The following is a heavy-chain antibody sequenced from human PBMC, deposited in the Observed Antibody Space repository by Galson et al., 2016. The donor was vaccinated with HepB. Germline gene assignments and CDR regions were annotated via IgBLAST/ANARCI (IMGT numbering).Heavy chain of an antibody. CDR1: GFTFRNYG. CDR2: ISHDGSLK. J-gene: IGHJ5*02. Sequence: SLRLSCAASGFTFRNYGMHWVRQAPGQGLEWVATISHDGSLKFYADSVKGRITISRDNSKNTLYLQMNRLRPEDTAIYSWAKAIAAARTIWFDPWGQGVQVTVSS. D-gene: IGHD6-13*01. V-gene: IGHV3-30*18. CDR3: AKAIAAARTIWFDP.